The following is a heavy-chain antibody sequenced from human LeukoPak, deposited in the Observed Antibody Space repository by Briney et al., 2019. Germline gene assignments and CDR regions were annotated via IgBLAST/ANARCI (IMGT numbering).Heavy chain of an antibody. V-gene: IGHV3-11*01. CDR3: VRSVYNWNDVDY. CDR2: ISSTVITV. J-gene: IGHJ4*02. Sequence: GGSLRLSCAASGFTFSDYYMSWIRQAPGKGLEWVSYISSTVITVYYADSVTGRFTISRDNAKNSLYPQMNSLRAEDTAVYYCVRSVYNWNDVDYWGQGTLVTVSS. D-gene: IGHD1-20*01. CDR1: GFTFSDYY.